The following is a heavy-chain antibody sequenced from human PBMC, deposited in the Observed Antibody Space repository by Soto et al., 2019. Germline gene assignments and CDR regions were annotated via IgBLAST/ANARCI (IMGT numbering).Heavy chain of an antibody. D-gene: IGHD3-9*01. Sequence: EVQLLESGGGLVQPGGSLRLSCAASGFTFRSYAMSWVRQAPGKGLEWVSAISCSGGSTYYADSVKGRFTISRDNSKNTLYLQMNSLRSEDTAVYYCAKDLLRYFDWLLYDYWGQGTLVTVSS. CDR2: ISCSGGST. CDR1: GFTFRSYA. CDR3: AKDLLRYFDWLLYDY. V-gene: IGHV3-23*01. J-gene: IGHJ4*02.